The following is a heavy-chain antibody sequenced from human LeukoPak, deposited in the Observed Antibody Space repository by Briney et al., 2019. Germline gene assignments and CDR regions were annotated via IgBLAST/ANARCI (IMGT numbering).Heavy chain of an antibody. CDR3: AKEGNGDLNFDY. Sequence: QPGGSLRLSCAASGFTFSSYGMHWVRQAPGKGPEWVAVIWYDGSNKYYADSVKGRFTISRDNSKNTLYLQMNSLRAEDTAVYYCAKEGNGDLNFDYWGQGTLVTVSS. J-gene: IGHJ4*02. D-gene: IGHD4-17*01. V-gene: IGHV3-33*06. CDR2: IWYDGSNK. CDR1: GFTFSSYG.